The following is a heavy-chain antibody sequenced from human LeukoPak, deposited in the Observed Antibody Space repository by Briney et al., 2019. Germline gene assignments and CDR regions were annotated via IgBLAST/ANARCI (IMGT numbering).Heavy chain of an antibody. Sequence: GGSLRLSCAASGFTVSSNYMSWVRQAPGKGLEWVSVIYSGGSTYYADSVKGRFTISRDNSKNTLYLQMNSLRAEDTAVYYCARGTYGSGRTYYYGMDVWGQGTTVTVSS. CDR3: ARGTYGSGRTYYYGMDV. D-gene: IGHD3-10*01. CDR2: IYSGGST. CDR1: GFTVSSNY. J-gene: IGHJ6*02. V-gene: IGHV3-53*01.